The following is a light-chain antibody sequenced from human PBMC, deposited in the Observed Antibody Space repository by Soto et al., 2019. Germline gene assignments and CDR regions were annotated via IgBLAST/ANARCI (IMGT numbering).Light chain of an antibody. J-gene: IGKJ4*01. V-gene: IGKV1-39*01. CDR1: QNIHSF. Sequence: DIQMTQSPSSLAASVGERVTITCRASQNIHSFLNWYQQKPGKAPQVLIYGGSALQSGVPSRFSGSGSGTDFTLTISSLQPEDFATYYCQQLSTYPLTFGGGTKVDIK. CDR3: QQLSTYPLT. CDR2: GGS.